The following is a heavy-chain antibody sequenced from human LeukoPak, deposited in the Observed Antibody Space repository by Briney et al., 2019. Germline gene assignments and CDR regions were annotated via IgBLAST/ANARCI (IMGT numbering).Heavy chain of an antibody. CDR1: GFTFSSYW. CDR3: ARDFFGVVIIPNAFDI. V-gene: IGHV3-7*03. D-gene: IGHD3-3*01. Sequence: GGSLRLSCAASGFTFSSYWMSWVRQAPGKGLEWVANIKQDESEKYYVDSVKGRFTISRDNAKNSLYLQMNSLRAEDTALYYCARDFFGVVIIPNAFDIWGQGTMVTVSS. CDR2: IKQDESEK. J-gene: IGHJ3*02.